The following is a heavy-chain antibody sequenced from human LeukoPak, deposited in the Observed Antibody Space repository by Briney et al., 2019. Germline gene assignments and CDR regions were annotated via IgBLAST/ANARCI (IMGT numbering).Heavy chain of an antibody. CDR2: INPNSGGT. D-gene: IGHD3-3*01. V-gene: IGHV1-2*02. CDR1: GYTFTGYY. J-gene: IGHJ6*03. CDR3: ARRWDDFWSGPHYYYYMDV. Sequence: ASVTVSCKASGYTFTGYYMHWVRQAPGQGLEWMGWINPNSGGTNYAQKFQGRVTMTRDTSISTAYMELSRLRSDDTAVYYCARRWDDFWSGPHYYYYMDVWGKGTTVTVSS.